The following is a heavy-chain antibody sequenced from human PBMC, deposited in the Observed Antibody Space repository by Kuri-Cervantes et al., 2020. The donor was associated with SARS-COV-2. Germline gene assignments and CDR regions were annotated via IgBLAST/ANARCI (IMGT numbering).Heavy chain of an antibody. CDR1: GFTFSSYG. CDR2: IRYDGSNK. D-gene: IGHD2-2*01. J-gene: IGHJ4*02. Sequence: GESLKTPFAAPGFTFSSYGMHWVRPAPGKGLEWVAFIRYDGSNKYYADSVKGRFTISRDNSKNTLYLQMNSLRAEETAVYYRAKDFWDIVVVPAHTFGCWGQGTLVTVSS. CDR3: AKDFWDIVVVPAHTFGC. V-gene: IGHV3-30*02.